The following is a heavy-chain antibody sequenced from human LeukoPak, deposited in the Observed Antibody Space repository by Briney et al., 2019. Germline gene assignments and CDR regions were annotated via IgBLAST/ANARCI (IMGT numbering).Heavy chain of an antibody. Sequence: ASVKVSCKASGYTFTSYDIHWVRQAPGQGLEWMGWINPNSGGTNYAQKFQGRVTMTRDTSISTAYMELSRLRSDDTAVYYCARDIVVVPAAMYYFDYWGQGTLVTVSS. CDR1: GYTFTSYD. D-gene: IGHD2-2*01. CDR2: INPNSGGT. CDR3: ARDIVVVPAAMYYFDY. J-gene: IGHJ4*02. V-gene: IGHV1-2*02.